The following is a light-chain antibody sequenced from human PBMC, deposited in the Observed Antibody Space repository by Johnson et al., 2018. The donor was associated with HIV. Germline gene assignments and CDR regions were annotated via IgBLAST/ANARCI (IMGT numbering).Light chain of an antibody. CDR1: SSDMGNYA. V-gene: IGLV1-51*02. J-gene: IGLJ1*01. CDR3: GTWDTSLGAQYV. CDR2: ESN. Sequence: QSVLTQPPSVSAAPGQKVTISCSGSSSDMGNYAVSWYQQLPGTAPKLLIYESNKRPSGIPDRFSGSESGTSATLGITGLQTGDEADYYCGTWDTSLGAQYVFGSGTKVTVL.